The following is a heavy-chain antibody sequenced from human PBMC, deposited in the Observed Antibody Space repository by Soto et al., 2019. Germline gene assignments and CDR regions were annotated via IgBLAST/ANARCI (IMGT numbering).Heavy chain of an antibody. V-gene: IGHV2-5*02. CDR1: GFSLSTSGVG. J-gene: IGHJ3*02. CDR3: ARTPPGEVWPDAFDI. Sequence: SGPTLVNPTQTLTLTCTFSGFSLSTSGVGVGWIRQPPGKALEWLALIYWDDDKRYSPSLKSRLTITKDTSKNQVILTMTNMDPVDTATYYCARTPPGEVWPDAFDIWGQGTMVTVSS. D-gene: IGHD3-10*01. CDR2: IYWDDDK.